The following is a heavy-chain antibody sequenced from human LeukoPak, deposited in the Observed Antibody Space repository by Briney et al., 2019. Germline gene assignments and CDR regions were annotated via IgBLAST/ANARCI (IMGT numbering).Heavy chain of an antibody. V-gene: IGHV3-23*01. Sequence: TGGSLRLSCAASGFTFSSYAMSGVRQAPGKGLEWVSAISGSDGSTYYADSVKGRFTTSRDNSKNTLYLQMSSLRAEDTAVYYCAKGIQPIDYWGQGTLVTVSS. D-gene: IGHD5-18*01. CDR2: ISGSDGST. CDR3: AKGIQPIDY. J-gene: IGHJ4*02. CDR1: GFTFSSYA.